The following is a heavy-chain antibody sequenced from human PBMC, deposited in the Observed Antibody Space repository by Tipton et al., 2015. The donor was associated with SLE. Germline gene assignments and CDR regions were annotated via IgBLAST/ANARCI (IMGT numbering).Heavy chain of an antibody. D-gene: IGHD3-9*01. CDR2: IRSKAYGGTT. Sequence: SLRLSCTASGFTFGDYAMSWVRQAPGKGLEWVGLIRSKAYGGTTEYAASVKGRFNISSDDSKSIAYLQMNGLKTEDTAVYYCTASYDILTGYFYWFDPWGQGTLVTVSS. V-gene: IGHV3-49*04. J-gene: IGHJ5*02. CDR1: GFTFGDYA. CDR3: TASYDILTGYFYWFDP.